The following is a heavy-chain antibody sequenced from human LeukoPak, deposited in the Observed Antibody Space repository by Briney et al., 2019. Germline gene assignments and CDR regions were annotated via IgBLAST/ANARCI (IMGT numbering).Heavy chain of an antibody. V-gene: IGHV3-7*03. Sequence: PGGSLRLSCAASGFTFSTYWMSWVRQAPGKGLEWVANIKQDGSEKYYVDSAKGRFTISRDNAKNSLYLQMNSLRAEDTAVYYCARARYCSGGNCYSDYWGQGTLVTVSS. J-gene: IGHJ4*02. D-gene: IGHD2-15*01. CDR3: ARARYCSGGNCYSDY. CDR2: IKQDGSEK. CDR1: GFTFSTYW.